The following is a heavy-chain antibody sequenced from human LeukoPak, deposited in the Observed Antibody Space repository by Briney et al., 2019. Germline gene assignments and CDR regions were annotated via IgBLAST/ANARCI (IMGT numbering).Heavy chain of an antibody. CDR1: GFTFSSYS. CDR2: ISSSSSYI. J-gene: IGHJ4*02. D-gene: IGHD3-10*01. V-gene: IGHV3-21*01. Sequence: GGSLRLSCAASGFTFSSYSMNWVRQAPGKGLEGVSSISSSSSYIYYADSVKGRFTISRDNAKNSLYLQMNSLRGEDTAVYYCATHPGDYWFGYLQLWGQGTLVTVSS. CDR3: ATHPGDYWFGYLQL.